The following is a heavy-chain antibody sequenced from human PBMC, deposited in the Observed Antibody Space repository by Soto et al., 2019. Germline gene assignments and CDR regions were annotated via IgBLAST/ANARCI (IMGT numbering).Heavy chain of an antibody. CDR1: GFTVSSNY. V-gene: IGHV3-53*04. Sequence: GGSLRLSCAASGFTVSSNYMSWVRQAPGKGLEWVSVIYCGGSTYYADSVKGRFTISRHNSKNTLYLQMNSLRAEDTAVYYCARVPAATVLYYYYYMDVWGKGTTVTVSS. CDR2: IYCGGST. CDR3: ARVPAATVLYYYYYMDV. D-gene: IGHD4-17*01. J-gene: IGHJ6*03.